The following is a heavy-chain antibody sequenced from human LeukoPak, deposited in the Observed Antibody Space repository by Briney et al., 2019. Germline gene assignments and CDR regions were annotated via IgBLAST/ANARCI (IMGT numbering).Heavy chain of an antibody. V-gene: IGHV1-24*01. CDR1: GYXLTELS. Sequence: ASVKVSCKVSGYXLTELSMHWVRQAPGKGLEWMGGFDPEDGETIYAQKFQGRVTMTGDTSTDTAYMELSSLRSEDTAVYYCAREMATIVNQFDYWGQGTLVTVSS. D-gene: IGHD5-24*01. J-gene: IGHJ4*02. CDR3: AREMATIVNQFDY. CDR2: FDPEDGET.